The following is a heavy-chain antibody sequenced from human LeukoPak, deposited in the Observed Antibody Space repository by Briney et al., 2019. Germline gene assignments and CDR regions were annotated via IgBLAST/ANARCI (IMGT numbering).Heavy chain of an antibody. Sequence: SETLSLTCTVSGGSITSYYWSWIRQPPGKGLEWIGYIYYSGSTNYNPSLKSRVTISVDTSKNQFSLKLSSVTAADTAVYYCAREGEMATINWGRGTLVTVSS. D-gene: IGHD5-24*01. CDR1: GGSITSYY. CDR2: IYYSGST. CDR3: AREGEMATIN. J-gene: IGHJ4*02. V-gene: IGHV4-59*01.